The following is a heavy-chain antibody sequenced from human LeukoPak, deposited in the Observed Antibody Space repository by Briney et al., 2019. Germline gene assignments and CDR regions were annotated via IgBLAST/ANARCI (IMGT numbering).Heavy chain of an antibody. V-gene: IGHV3-48*02. CDR3: ARRSQMTGYYNYYYYGMDV. J-gene: IGHJ6*04. Sequence: GGSLRLSCAASGFTFSSYSIKWVRQAPGKGLEWVSYIRSSSSTIYYADSVKGRFTISRDNAKNSLYLQMNSLRDEDTAVYCCARRSQMTGYYNYYYYGMDVWGEGTTVTVSS. D-gene: IGHD3-9*01. CDR1: GFTFSSYS. CDR2: IRSSSSTI.